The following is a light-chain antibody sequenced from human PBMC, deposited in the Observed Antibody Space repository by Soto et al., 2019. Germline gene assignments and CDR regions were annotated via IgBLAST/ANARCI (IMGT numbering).Light chain of an antibody. V-gene: IGKV1-39*01. J-gene: IGKJ1*01. CDR3: QQTYSSPQWT. CDR2: AAV. CDR1: QSISSY. Sequence: DIQMTQSPFYLSASVGDRFTITCRASQSISSYLNWYQQKPGKPPKLXXXAAVSLQSGIPSRFSAYGSGTDFTLTISSLQTEDFATYYCQQTYSSPQWTFGQGTKVDIK.